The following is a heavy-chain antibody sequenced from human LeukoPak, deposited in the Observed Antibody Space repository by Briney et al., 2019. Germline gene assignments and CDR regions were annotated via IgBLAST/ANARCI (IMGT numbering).Heavy chain of an antibody. CDR3: AKDDRVGAPNWFDP. V-gene: IGHV3-30*02. D-gene: IGHD1-26*01. J-gene: IGHJ5*02. CDR1: GFTFSNYG. CDR2: IRYDGSSK. Sequence: GGSLRLSCAACGFTFSNYGMHWVRQAPGKGLEWVAFIRYDGSSKYYVDSVKGRFTISRDNSKNTLYLQMNSLRAEDTAVYYCAKDDRVGAPNWFDPWGQGTLVIVSS.